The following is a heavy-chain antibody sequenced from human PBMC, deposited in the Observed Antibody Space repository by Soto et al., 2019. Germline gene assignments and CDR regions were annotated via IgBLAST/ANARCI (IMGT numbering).Heavy chain of an antibody. CDR1: GYTFSNYG. D-gene: IGHD2-2*01. J-gene: IGHJ5*02. CDR2: ISLYSDDT. V-gene: IGHV1-18*01. Sequence: ASVKVSCKTSGYTFSNYGITWVRQAPGQPLEWLGWISLYSDDTNYAQKFQGRVSMTTDTSTTTAYMELRSLRSDDTAVYYCARVVPGAEAWFGPWGQGXLVTVYS. CDR3: ARVVPGAEAWFGP.